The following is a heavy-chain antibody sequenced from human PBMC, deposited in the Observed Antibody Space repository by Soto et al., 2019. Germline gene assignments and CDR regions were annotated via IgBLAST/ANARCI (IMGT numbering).Heavy chain of an antibody. Sequence: GGSLRLSCAASGFTFSSYSMNWVRQAPGKGLEWVSYISSSSSTIYYADSVKGRFTISRDNAKNSLYLQMNSLRDEDTAVYYCARDNSYYYGSGSYWDYYGMDVRGKGTTVTVSS. CDR2: ISSSSSTI. D-gene: IGHD3-10*01. CDR1: GFTFSSYS. CDR3: ARDNSYYYGSGSYWDYYGMDV. J-gene: IGHJ6*04. V-gene: IGHV3-48*02.